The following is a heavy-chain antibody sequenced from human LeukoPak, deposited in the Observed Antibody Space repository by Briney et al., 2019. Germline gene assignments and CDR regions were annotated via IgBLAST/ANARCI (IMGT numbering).Heavy chain of an antibody. V-gene: IGHV3-9*03. Sequence: GGSLRLSCAASGFTFDDYAMHWVRQAPGKGLEWDSGISWNSGSIGYADSARGRFTISRDNAKNSLYLQMNSLRAEDMALYYCAKDSSSWLEYYFDYWGQGTLVTVSS. CDR1: GFTFDDYA. CDR3: AKDSSSWLEYYFDY. CDR2: ISWNSGSI. J-gene: IGHJ4*02. D-gene: IGHD6-13*01.